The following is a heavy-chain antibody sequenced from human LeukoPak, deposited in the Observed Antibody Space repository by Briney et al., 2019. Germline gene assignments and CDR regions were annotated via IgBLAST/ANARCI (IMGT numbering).Heavy chain of an antibody. CDR1: RFTFSNYV. V-gene: IGHV3-23*01. D-gene: IGHD3-16*01. CDR3: ARVAGTIRIWPQPFGDGMDV. CDR2: ISGSGRST. J-gene: IGHJ6*02. Sequence: GRSLRLSCAASRFTFSNYVMSWVRQAPGGGLECVSAISGSGRSTYYADSVKGRFTISRDNSKNTLYLQMNSLRAEDTVLYYCARVAGTIRIWPQPFGDGMDVWGQGTTVTVSS.